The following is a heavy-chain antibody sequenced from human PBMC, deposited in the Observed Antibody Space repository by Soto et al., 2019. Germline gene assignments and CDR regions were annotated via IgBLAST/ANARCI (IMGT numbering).Heavy chain of an antibody. J-gene: IGHJ4*02. Sequence: PSETLSLTCAVSDFSISSGHYWGWIRQPPGKGLEWIGSIYHSGTTYNNPSLKSRVTMSVDKSKNQFSLKLSSVIAADTAVYYCARWRNDCSTTSCYHFDYWGQGTLVTVSS. D-gene: IGHD2-2*01. V-gene: IGHV4-38-2*01. CDR3: ARWRNDCSTTSCYHFDY. CDR1: DFSISSGHY. CDR2: IYHSGTT.